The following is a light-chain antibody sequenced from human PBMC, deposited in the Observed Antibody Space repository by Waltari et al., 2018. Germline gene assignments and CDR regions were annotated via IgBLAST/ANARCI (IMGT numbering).Light chain of an antibody. Sequence: DIVMTQSPDSVAVSLGGRATIHCKSSQSVLHSSQNKNFLAWYQHKPRQPPKLLIYWASTRQSGVPDRFSGSGSGTDFTLTISGLQAEDVAVYYCQQYYTTPHTFGQGTKLEIK. J-gene: IGKJ2*01. CDR1: QSVLHSSQNKNF. V-gene: IGKV4-1*01. CDR2: WAS. CDR3: QQYYTTPHT.